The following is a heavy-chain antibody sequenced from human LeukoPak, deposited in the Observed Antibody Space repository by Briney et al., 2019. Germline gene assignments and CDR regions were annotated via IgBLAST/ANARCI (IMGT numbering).Heavy chain of an antibody. Sequence: SETLSLTCTVSGGSISSNYCSWIRQSPGKGLVWIAYMSYSGHSSSNPSLRSRVTTSVDTSKNQFSLRLNTVTAADTAVYYCATIVRGGASFDIWGRGTMVTVSS. V-gene: IGHV4-59*01. CDR3: ATIVRGGASFDI. CDR1: GGSISSNY. J-gene: IGHJ3*02. CDR2: MSYSGHS. D-gene: IGHD1-26*01.